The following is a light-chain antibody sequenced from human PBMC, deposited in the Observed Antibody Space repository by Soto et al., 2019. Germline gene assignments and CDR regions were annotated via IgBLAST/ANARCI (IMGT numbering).Light chain of an antibody. V-gene: IGLV2-18*01. CDR2: KVR. Sequence: QSALTQPPSVSGSPGQSVTISCTGTSTDFVSYNRVSWYQQPPGTAPKLMIYKVRRRPSGVPDRFSGSKSGNTASLTISGLQAADESDYYCSLYTSENPYVFGTGTKLTVL. CDR3: SLYTSENPYV. CDR1: STDFVSYNR. J-gene: IGLJ1*01.